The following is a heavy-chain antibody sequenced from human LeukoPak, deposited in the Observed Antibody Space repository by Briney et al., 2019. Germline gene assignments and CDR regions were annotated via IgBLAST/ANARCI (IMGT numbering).Heavy chain of an antibody. J-gene: IGHJ4*02. Sequence: SEPLTLTCAVSGYSISSGHYWGWIRQPPGKGLERIGRIWHGGTTHYNPSLKTLVSISVDTSKYQFSLELSAVTAADTALYYCAILYSYGAISSVYWGQGTLVIVSS. V-gene: IGHV4-38-2*01. CDR1: GYSISSGHY. CDR2: IWHGGTT. D-gene: IGHD5-18*01. CDR3: AILYSYGAISSVY.